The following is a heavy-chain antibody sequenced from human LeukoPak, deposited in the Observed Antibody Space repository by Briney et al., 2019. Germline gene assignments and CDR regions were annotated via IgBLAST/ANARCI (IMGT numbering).Heavy chain of an antibody. Sequence: SQTLSLTCAVYGGSFSGYYWSWIRHPPGKGLEWIGEINHSGSTNYNPSLKSRVTISVDTSKNQFSLKLSSVTAADAAVYYCARGIPRGHYYDSSGYRFDYWGQGTLVTVSS. V-gene: IGHV4-34*01. CDR1: GGSFSGYY. J-gene: IGHJ4*02. D-gene: IGHD3-22*01. CDR3: ARGIPRGHYYDSSGYRFDY. CDR2: INHSGST.